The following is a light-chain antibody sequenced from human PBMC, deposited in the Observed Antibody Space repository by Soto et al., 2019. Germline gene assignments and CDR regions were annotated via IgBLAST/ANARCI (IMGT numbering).Light chain of an antibody. V-gene: IGKV3-11*01. CDR2: DAS. Sequence: EIVLTQSPATLSLSPGERATLSCRASQNVNGYLAWYQQKPGQAPRLLIYDASNRATDIPARFSGSGSGTDFTLTISSLEPEDFAVYYCQQRRNWPLTFGPGTKVDIK. J-gene: IGKJ3*01. CDR3: QQRRNWPLT. CDR1: QNVNGY.